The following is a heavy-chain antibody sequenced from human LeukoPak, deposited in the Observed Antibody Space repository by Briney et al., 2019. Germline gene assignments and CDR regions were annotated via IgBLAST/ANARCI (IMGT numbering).Heavy chain of an antibody. Sequence: PSQTLSLTCTVSGGSISSGSYYWSWIRQPAGKGLEWIGRIYSSGSTNYNPSLKSRVTISVDTSKNQFSLKLSSVTAADTAVYYCARDPADFWSGFSYYYYMDVWGKGTTVTVSS. J-gene: IGHJ6*03. CDR1: GGSISSGSYY. V-gene: IGHV4-61*02. D-gene: IGHD3-3*01. CDR2: IYSSGST. CDR3: ARDPADFWSGFSYYYYMDV.